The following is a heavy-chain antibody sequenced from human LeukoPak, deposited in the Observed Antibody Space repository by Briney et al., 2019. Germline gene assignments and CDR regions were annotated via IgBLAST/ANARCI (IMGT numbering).Heavy chain of an antibody. J-gene: IGHJ4*02. CDR1: GYTFTGYY. D-gene: IGHD2-15*01. CDR3: AREDGGSCYNY. V-gene: IGHV1-2*02. Sequence: ASVKVSCKASGYTFTGYYKHWVRQAPGQGLEGMGWINPNSGGTNYAQKFQGRVTMTRDTSISTAYMELSRLRSDDTAVYYCAREDGGSCYNYWGQGTLVTVSS. CDR2: INPNSGGT.